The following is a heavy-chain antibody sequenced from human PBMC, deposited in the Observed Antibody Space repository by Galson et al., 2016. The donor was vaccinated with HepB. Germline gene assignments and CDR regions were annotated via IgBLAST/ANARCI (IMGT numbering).Heavy chain of an antibody. Sequence: SETLSLTCAVSGDSMTRNWWRWVRQPPGMGPEWIGEVSHTGRTNYKSSLASRATISMDMSKNQLSLELTSVTAADTAVYYCARVDGLWSGTPSCWYFDLWGRGALVTVSA. CDR2: VSHTGRT. D-gene: IGHD3-3*01. CDR3: ARVDGLWSGTPSCWYFDL. CDR1: GDSMTRNW. J-gene: IGHJ2*01. V-gene: IGHV4-4*02.